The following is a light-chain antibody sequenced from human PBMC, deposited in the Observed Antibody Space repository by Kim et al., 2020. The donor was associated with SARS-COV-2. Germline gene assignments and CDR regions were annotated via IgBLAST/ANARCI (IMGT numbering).Light chain of an antibody. J-gene: IGKJ5*01. CDR1: QSVSSSY. CDR3: QQYGSSPV. CDR2: GAS. Sequence: LSPGERATLSCRASQSVSSSYLAWYQQKPGQAPRLLIYGASSRATGIPDRFSGSGSGTDFTLTISRLEPEDFAVYYCQQYGSSPVFGQGTRLEIK. V-gene: IGKV3-20*01.